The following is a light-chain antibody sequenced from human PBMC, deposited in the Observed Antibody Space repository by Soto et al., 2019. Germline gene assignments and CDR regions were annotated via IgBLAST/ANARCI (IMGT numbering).Light chain of an antibody. Sequence: EIVMTQSPATVPVSPGERVTPSCRASQSVSIDLAWYQQKPGQAPRLLIYGASTRATDIPPSFTGSGSGTEFTLTISSLQSEDIAVYYCQQYNKWPQTFGQGTKGDIK. CDR1: QSVSID. CDR3: QQYNKWPQT. V-gene: IGKV3-15*01. CDR2: GAS. J-gene: IGKJ1*01.